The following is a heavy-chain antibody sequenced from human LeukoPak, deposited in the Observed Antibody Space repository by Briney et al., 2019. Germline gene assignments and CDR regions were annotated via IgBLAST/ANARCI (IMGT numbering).Heavy chain of an antibody. Sequence: PSETLSLTCTVSGGSISSSYYYWGWVRQPPGKGLEWIGTIFYTGSTYYNPSLKSRVTISVATSKNQFSLRLSSVTAADTAVYYCARLSRDTRTGVSGTLDYWGQGTLVTVSS. CDR3: ARLSRDTRTGVSGTLDY. CDR1: GGSISSSYYY. V-gene: IGHV4-39*01. CDR2: IFYTGST. D-gene: IGHD1-26*01. J-gene: IGHJ4*02.